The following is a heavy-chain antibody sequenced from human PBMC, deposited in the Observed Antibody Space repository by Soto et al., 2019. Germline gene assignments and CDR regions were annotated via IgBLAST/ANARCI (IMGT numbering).Heavy chain of an antibody. J-gene: IGHJ4*02. D-gene: IGHD2-21*02. CDR3: ARQRTTVVTQAYFDH. Sequence: SGPTLVNPTQTLTLTCSFSGFSLTTSGAGVGWLRQPPGKALEWLALISWKDDKRYNPGLKNRLTITKDPSKNQVVLTMTNMDPVDTGTYYCARQRTTVVTQAYFDHWGQGALVTVSS. V-gene: IGHV2-5*04. CDR2: ISWKDDK. CDR1: GFSLTTSGAG.